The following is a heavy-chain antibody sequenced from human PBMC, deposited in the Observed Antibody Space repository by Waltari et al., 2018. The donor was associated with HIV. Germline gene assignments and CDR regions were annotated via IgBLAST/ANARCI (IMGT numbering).Heavy chain of an antibody. CDR3: ASARETMGVDFDS. CDR2: AIPMFGTA. V-gene: IGHV1-69*14. Sequence: QVQLVQSGAAVKKPGSSVKVSCTAYGGAFFSHPINWVRQAPGQGLEWMGGAIPMFGTANYAQKFQGRVTITADKSTSTAYMELNGLRFDDTAVYYCASARETMGVDFDSWGQGTLVTVS. J-gene: IGHJ5*01. CDR1: GGAFFSHP. D-gene: IGHD3-10*01.